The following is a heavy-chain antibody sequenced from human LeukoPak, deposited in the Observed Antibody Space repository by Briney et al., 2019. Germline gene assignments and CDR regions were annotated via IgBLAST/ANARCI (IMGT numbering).Heavy chain of an antibody. CDR1: GFTFSSYS. Sequence: GGSLRLSCAASGFTFSSYSMNWVRQAPGKGLEWVSYISSGSSTTYSADSVKGRFTISRDNSKNTLYLQMNSLGAEDTAVYYCAKAPTGYCSGARCYPFDYWGQGTLVTVSS. CDR2: ISSGSSTT. V-gene: IGHV3-48*01. J-gene: IGHJ4*02. D-gene: IGHD2-15*01. CDR3: AKAPTGYCSGARCYPFDY.